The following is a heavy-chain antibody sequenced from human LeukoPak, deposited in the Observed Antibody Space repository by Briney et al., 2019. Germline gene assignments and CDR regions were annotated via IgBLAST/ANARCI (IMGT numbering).Heavy chain of an antibody. Sequence: SETLSLTCAVYGGSFSGYYWSWIRQPPGKGLEWIGEINHSGSTNYNASLKSQVSISIDTSKNQFSLRLTSVTAADTAVYYCARQTGSGLFILPGGQGTLVTVSS. CDR3: ARQTGSGLFILP. D-gene: IGHD3/OR15-3a*01. CDR2: INHSGST. V-gene: IGHV4-34*01. CDR1: GGSFSGYY. J-gene: IGHJ4*02.